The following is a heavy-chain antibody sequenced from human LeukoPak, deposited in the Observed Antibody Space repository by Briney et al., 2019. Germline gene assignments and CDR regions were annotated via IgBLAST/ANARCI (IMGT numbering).Heavy chain of an antibody. CDR1: GFTFSSYS. CDR2: ISSSSSYI. V-gene: IGHV3-21*01. Sequence: GGSLRLSCAASGFTFSSYSMNWVRQAPGKGLEWVSSISSSSSYIYYADSVKGRFTISRDNAKNSLYLQMNSLRAEDTAVYYCARGWSSSSLLVGYWGQGTLVSVSS. J-gene: IGHJ4*02. CDR3: ARGWSSSSLLVGY. D-gene: IGHD6-6*01.